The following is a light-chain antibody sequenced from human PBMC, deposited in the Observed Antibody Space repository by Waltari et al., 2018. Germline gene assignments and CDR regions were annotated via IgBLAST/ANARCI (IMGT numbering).Light chain of an antibody. V-gene: IGKV3-20*01. CDR2: GAF. Sequence: EIVLAQSPSTLSLSPGERATLSCRARQTINSNYLAWYQHKPGQAPRLLIFGAFSRATGVPDRFSGGGSGTDFTLTINKLEPEDFALYFCQQYHSSPWTFGQGTKVEAK. CDR3: QQYHSSPWT. J-gene: IGKJ1*01. CDR1: QTINSNY.